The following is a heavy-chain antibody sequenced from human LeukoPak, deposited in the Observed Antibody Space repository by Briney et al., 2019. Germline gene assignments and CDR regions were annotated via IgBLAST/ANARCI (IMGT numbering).Heavy chain of an antibody. CDR3: AISYYGSGSYADY. J-gene: IGHJ4*01. Sequence: SETLSLTCAVYGGSFSGYYWSWIRQPPGKGLEWIGEINHSGSTNYNPSLKSRVTISVDTSKNQFSLKLSSVTAADTAVYYCAISYYGSGSYADYWGHGTLVTVSS. D-gene: IGHD3-10*01. V-gene: IGHV4-34*01. CDR1: GGSFSGYY. CDR2: INHSGST.